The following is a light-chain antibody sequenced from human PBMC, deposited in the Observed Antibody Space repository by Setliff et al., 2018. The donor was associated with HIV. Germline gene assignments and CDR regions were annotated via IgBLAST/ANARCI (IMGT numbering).Light chain of an antibody. CDR1: SSDVGRYNY. CDR3: CSYAYHSYV. Sequence: QSVLTQPRSVSGSPGQSVTISCTGTSSDVGRYNYVSWYQHHPGKAPKLIIYDVTKRPSGVPDRFSGSKSGNTASLTISGLQAEDEADYYCCSYAYHSYVFGTGTKAPS. J-gene: IGLJ1*01. V-gene: IGLV2-11*01. CDR2: DVT.